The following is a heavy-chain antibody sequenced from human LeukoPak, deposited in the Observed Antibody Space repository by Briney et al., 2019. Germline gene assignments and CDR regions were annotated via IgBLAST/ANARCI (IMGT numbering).Heavy chain of an antibody. J-gene: IGHJ6*02. D-gene: IGHD3-10*01. V-gene: IGHV3-48*02. CDR3: ARVGRGVYGMDV. CDR2: IINSGGTV. CDR1: GFTFSIHG. Sequence: PGGSLRLSCAASGFTFSIHGMNWVRQAPGKGLEWVSYIINSGGTVYYTDSVQGRFTISSDNARNSLFLQMNSLRDEDTAVYYCARVGRGVYGMDVWGQGTTVTVSS.